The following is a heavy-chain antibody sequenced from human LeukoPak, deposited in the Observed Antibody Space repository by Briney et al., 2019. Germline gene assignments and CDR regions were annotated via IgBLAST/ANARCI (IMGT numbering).Heavy chain of an antibody. Sequence: GGSLRLSCAASGFTLSSYEMNWVRLAPGKGLEWVSHIRTSGTTMYYADSVKGRFTTSRDNAKNSLHLQMNSLRAEDTAVYYCARDWLRLGYWGQGTLVTVSS. CDR2: IRTSGTTM. CDR1: GFTLSSYE. J-gene: IGHJ4*02. D-gene: IGHD5-12*01. V-gene: IGHV3-48*03. CDR3: ARDWLRLGY.